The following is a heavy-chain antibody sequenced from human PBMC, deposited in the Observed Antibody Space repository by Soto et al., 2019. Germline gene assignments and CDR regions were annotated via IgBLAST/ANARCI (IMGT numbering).Heavy chain of an antibody. J-gene: IGHJ4*02. CDR2: INHSGST. D-gene: IGHD5-12*01. CDR1: GGSFSTNY. V-gene: IGHV4-34*01. CDR3: ARDGDGYNYLDY. Sequence: SETLSLTCAVYGGSFSTNYWSWIRQPPGKGLEWIGEINHSGSTNYNPSLKSRVTISVDTSKNQFSLKMNSVTAADTAVYYCARDGDGYNYLDYWGQGTLVTVSS.